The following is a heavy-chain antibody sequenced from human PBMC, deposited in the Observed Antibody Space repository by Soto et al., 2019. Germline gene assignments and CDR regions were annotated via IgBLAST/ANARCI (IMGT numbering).Heavy chain of an antibody. CDR2: IIPIFGTA. Sequence: SVKVSCKASGGTFSSYAISWVRQAPGQGLEWMGGIIPIFGTANYAQKFQGRVTITADESTSTAYMELSSLRSEDTAVYYCARVAGYCISTSCYGYGMDVWGQGTTVTVSS. D-gene: IGHD2-2*01. CDR1: GGTFSSYA. J-gene: IGHJ6*02. V-gene: IGHV1-69*13. CDR3: ARVAGYCISTSCYGYGMDV.